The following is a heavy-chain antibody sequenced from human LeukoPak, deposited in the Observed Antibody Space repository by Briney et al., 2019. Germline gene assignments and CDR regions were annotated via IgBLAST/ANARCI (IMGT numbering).Heavy chain of an antibody. Sequence: ASVMVSCKGSGDPYSTYAISWVRQAPGQGLEWMGRIIPFLGRPDYAQRFQGRVTITADKSTSTAYMELNSLRSEDTGVYYCARVDHQTRDSSPHWGQGTLVTVSS. J-gene: IGHJ4*02. CDR3: ARVDHQTRDSSPH. V-gene: IGHV1-69*04. CDR2: IIPFLGRP. CDR1: GDPYSTYA. D-gene: IGHD3-22*01.